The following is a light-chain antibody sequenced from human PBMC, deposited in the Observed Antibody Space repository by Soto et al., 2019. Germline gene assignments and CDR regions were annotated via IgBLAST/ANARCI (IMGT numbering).Light chain of an antibody. J-gene: IGLJ1*01. CDR3: SSFRSSSTSYV. CDR2: DVS. CDR1: SSDIGDSNY. V-gene: IGLV2-14*03. Sequence: QSALTQPASVSGSPGQSITISCTGTSSDIGDSNYVSWYQQHPGKAPKLVIYDVSNRPSGVSNRFSGSKSANTASLTISGLQAEDEADYYCSSFRSSSTSYVFGTGTQVPVL.